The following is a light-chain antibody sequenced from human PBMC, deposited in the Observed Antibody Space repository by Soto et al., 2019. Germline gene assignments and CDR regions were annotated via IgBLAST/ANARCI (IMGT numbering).Light chain of an antibody. CDR3: QQYGSSPT. CDR1: PGVSSRY. V-gene: IGKV3-20*01. CDR2: SAS. J-gene: IGKJ5*01. Sequence: LKHSLGTLYFCRLAWDTLXSRTKPGVSSRYVACYQQNPGQAPRLLIYSASSRATVIPDRCSGSGSGTDFTLTISRLEPEDVAVYYWQQYGSSPTFGQGTRLEIK.